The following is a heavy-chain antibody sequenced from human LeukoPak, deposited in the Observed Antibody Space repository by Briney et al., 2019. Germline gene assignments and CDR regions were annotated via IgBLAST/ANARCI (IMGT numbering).Heavy chain of an antibody. CDR2: ISYDGSNK. Sequence: GGSLRLSCAASGFTFSSYGMHWVRQAPGKGLEWVAVISYDGSNKYYADSVKGRFTISRDNSKNTLYLQMNSLRAEDTAVYYCAKDLPDMGESAGMDVWGQGATVTVSS. J-gene: IGHJ6*02. D-gene: IGHD3-16*01. CDR3: AKDLPDMGESAGMDV. CDR1: GFTFSSYG. V-gene: IGHV3-30*18.